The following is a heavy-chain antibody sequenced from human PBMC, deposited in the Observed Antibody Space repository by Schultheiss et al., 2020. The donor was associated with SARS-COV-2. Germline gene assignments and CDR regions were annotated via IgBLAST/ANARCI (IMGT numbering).Heavy chain of an antibody. D-gene: IGHD3-22*01. CDR2: IYYSGST. V-gene: IGHV4-59*08. Sequence: SQTLSLTCTVSGGSISSYYWSWIRQPPGKGLEWIGYIYYSGSTNYNPSLKSRVTISVDTSKNQFSLKLSSVTASDTAVYYCARGGFYDSSGPRDRWGQGTRVTVSS. CDR1: GGSISSYY. J-gene: IGHJ5*02. CDR3: ARGGFYDSSGPRDR.